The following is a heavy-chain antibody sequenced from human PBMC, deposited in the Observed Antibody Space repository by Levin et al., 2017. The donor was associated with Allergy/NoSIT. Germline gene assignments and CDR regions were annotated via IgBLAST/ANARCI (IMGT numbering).Heavy chain of an antibody. Sequence: LSLTCATSGFTFSDHYMDWVRQAPGKGLEWVGRIRNKANSYTTEYAASVKGRFTISRDDSKNSLYLQVNSLKTEDTAVYYCATAHDYGDYLFNYWGQGTLVTVSS. CDR1: GFTFSDHY. J-gene: IGHJ4*02. CDR2: IRNKANSYTT. D-gene: IGHD4-17*01. CDR3: ATAHDYGDYLFNY. V-gene: IGHV3-72*01.